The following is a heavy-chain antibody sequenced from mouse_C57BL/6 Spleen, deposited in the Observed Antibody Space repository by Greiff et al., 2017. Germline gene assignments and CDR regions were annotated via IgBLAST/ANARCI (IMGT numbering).Heavy chain of an antibody. CDR3: ERHEERYYYGSSYFDS. D-gene: IGHD1-1*01. CDR2: FYPGSGSI. CDR1: GYTFTDYT. V-gene: IGHV1-62-2*01. Sequence: VQLQQSGAELVKPAPSVKLSCKASGYTFTDYTIHWVKQRSGQGLEWIGWFYPGSGSIKYYEHFKDKATFTADYSSSTVYMLLSRLTSDDSAVYFCERHEERYYYGSSYFDSWGKGTTLTVSS. J-gene: IGHJ2*01.